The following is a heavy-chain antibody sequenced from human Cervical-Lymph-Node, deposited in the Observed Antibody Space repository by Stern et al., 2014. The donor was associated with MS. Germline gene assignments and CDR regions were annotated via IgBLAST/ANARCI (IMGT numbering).Heavy chain of an antibody. CDR2: MNPNSGNT. J-gene: IGHJ6*02. D-gene: IGHD6-6*01. V-gene: IGHV1-8*01. CDR3: ARGRRVAARPYYYYGMDV. Sequence: QVQLVQSGAEVKKPGASVKVSCKASGYTFTSYDINWVRQATGQGLEWMGWMNPNSGNTGYAQKFQGRVTMTSNTSISTAYMELSSLRSEDTAVYYCARGRRVAARPYYYYGMDVWGQGTTVTVSS. CDR1: GYTFTSYD.